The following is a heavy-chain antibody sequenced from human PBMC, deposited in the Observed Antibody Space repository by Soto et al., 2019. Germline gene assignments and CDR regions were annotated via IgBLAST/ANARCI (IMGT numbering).Heavy chain of an antibody. CDR3: TTGFTMIVVVIDAFDI. D-gene: IGHD3-22*01. J-gene: IGHJ3*02. Sequence: GGSLRLSCAASGFTFSNAWMSWVRQAPGKGLEWVGRIKSKTDGGTTDYAAPVKGRFTISRDDSKNTLYLQMNSLKTEDTAVYYGTTGFTMIVVVIDAFDIWGQGTMVTVSS. CDR2: IKSKTDGGTT. CDR1: GFTFSNAW. V-gene: IGHV3-15*01.